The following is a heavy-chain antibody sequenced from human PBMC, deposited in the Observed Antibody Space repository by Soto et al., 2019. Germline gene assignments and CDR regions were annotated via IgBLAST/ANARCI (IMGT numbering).Heavy chain of an antibody. Sequence: QVQLVQSGAEVKKPGSSVKVSCKASGGTFSSSTISWVRQAPGQGLEWMGRIIPILGIANYAQKFQGRVTITADKSTITAYMGLSSLRSEDQAVYYCARGLASGGYCSGGICSPGGDYCGQGTLVTVSS. CDR3: ARGLASGGYCSGGICSPGGDY. V-gene: IGHV1-69*02. D-gene: IGHD2-15*01. J-gene: IGHJ4*02. CDR2: IIPILGIA. CDR1: GGTFSSST.